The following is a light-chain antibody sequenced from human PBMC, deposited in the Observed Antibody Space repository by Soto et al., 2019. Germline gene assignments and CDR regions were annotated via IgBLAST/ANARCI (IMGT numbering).Light chain of an antibody. V-gene: IGKV1-39*01. J-gene: IGKJ2*01. CDR3: QQRYKTSLSS. CDR1: QRIDNF. Sequence: DIQMTQSPSFLSASVGDRVTITCRASQRIDNFLNWYQQKPGKAPKLLIYGASSLQSGVPSRFSGSGSGTDFTLTITSLQPEDSAPYHCQQRYKTSLSSFGQGTKVDIK. CDR2: GAS.